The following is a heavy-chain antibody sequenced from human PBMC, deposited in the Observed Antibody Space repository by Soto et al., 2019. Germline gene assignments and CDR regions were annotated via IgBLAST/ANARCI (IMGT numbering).Heavy chain of an antibody. J-gene: IGHJ4*02. CDR1: GFTFSSYA. V-gene: IGHV3-23*01. D-gene: IGHD6-13*01. CDR3: ARAGSRWYRFVY. CDR2: ISDSGGDT. Sequence: EVQLLESGGGLVQPGGSLRLSCAASGFTFSSYAMTWVRQAPGKGLEWVSGISDSGGDTYYADSVKGRFTISRDNSKNTLYLQMSSRRVEDTAVYSCARAGSRWYRFVYWGQGTPVTVSS.